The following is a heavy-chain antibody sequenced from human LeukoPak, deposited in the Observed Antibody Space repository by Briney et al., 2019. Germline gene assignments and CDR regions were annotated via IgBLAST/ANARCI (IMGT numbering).Heavy chain of an antibody. CDR3: AIDSGRGWFDP. D-gene: IGHD1-26*01. CDR1: GFTFSSYS. Sequence: GGSRRLSCAASGFTFSSYSMNWVRQAPGKGLXXXSLMSSSSSYIYYAHPVKGRFTLSRDNAQNSLYLQMNSLRAEDTAVYYCAIDSGRGWFDPWGQGTLVTVSS. CDR2: MSSSSSYI. V-gene: IGHV3-21*01. J-gene: IGHJ5*02.